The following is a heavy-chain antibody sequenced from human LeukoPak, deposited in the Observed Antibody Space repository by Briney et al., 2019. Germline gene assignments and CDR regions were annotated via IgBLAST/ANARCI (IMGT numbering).Heavy chain of an antibody. D-gene: IGHD6-13*01. Sequence: PSETLSLTCTVSGGSISSSSYYWGWIRQPPGKGLEWIGSIYYSGSTYYNPSLKSRVTISVDTSKNQFSLKLSPVTAADTAVYYCARGGYSSSWYGDFDYWGQGTLVTVSS. V-gene: IGHV4-39*01. CDR3: ARGGYSSSWYGDFDY. CDR1: GGSISSSSYY. CDR2: IYYSGST. J-gene: IGHJ4*02.